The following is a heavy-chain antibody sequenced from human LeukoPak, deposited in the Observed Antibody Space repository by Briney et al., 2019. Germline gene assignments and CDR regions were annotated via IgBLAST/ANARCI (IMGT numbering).Heavy chain of an antibody. Sequence: GGSLRLSCAASGFTFSDYYMSWIRQAPGKGLEWVSYISSSGSTIYYADSVKGRFTISRDNAKSSLYLQMNSLRAEDTAVYYCARDWNYYDSSGYGYWGQGTLVTVSS. J-gene: IGHJ4*02. V-gene: IGHV3-11*01. CDR2: ISSSGSTI. D-gene: IGHD3-22*01. CDR1: GFTFSDYY. CDR3: ARDWNYYDSSGYGY.